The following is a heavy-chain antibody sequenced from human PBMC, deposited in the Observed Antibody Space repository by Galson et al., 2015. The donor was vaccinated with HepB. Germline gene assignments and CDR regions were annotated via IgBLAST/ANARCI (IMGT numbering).Heavy chain of an antibody. D-gene: IGHD2-2*02. V-gene: IGHV2-70*11. J-gene: IGHJ5*02. CDR3: ARSIVVVPAAIGWFDP. CDR1: GFSLSTSGMC. Sequence: PALVKPTQTLTLTCTFSGFSLSTSGMCVSWIRQPPGKALEWLARIAWDDDKYYSTSLKTRLTISKDTSKNQVVLTMTNMDPVDTATYYCARSIVVVPAAIGWFDPWGQGTLVTVSS. CDR2: IAWDDDK.